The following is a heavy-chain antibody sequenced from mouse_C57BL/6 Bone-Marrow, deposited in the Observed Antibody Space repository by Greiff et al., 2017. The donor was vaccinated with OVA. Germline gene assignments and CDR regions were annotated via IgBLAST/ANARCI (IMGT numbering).Heavy chain of an antibody. Sequence: EVMLVESGGGLVQPGGSMKLSCAASGFTFSDAWMDWVRQSPEKGLEWVAEIRNKANNHATYYAESVKGRFTISRDDSKSSVYLQMNSLRAEDTGIYYCTRRGSSGYWFAYWGQGTLVTVSA. J-gene: IGHJ3*01. CDR1: GFTFSDAW. D-gene: IGHD3-2*02. V-gene: IGHV6-6*01. CDR3: TRRGSSGYWFAY. CDR2: IRNKANNHAT.